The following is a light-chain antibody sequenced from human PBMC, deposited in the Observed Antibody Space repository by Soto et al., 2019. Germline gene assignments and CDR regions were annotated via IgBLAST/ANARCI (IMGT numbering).Light chain of an antibody. CDR1: SSDVGGYNY. CDR3: SSYTSSSTLLYV. J-gene: IGLJ1*01. Sequence: QSALTQPASVSGSPGQSITISCTGTSSDVGGYNYVSWYQQHPDKAPKLMIYEVSNRPSGVSNRFSGSKSGNTASLTISGLQADDEADYYCSSYTSSSTLLYVFGTGTKLTVL. V-gene: IGLV2-14*01. CDR2: EVS.